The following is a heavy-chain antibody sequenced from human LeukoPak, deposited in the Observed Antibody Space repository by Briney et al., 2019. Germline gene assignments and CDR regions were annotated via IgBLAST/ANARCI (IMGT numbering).Heavy chain of an antibody. J-gene: IGHJ4*02. CDR3: ARDGGIVGATNY. D-gene: IGHD1-26*01. CDR2: IYSGGRT. Sequence: GGSLRLSCAAPGFTVSNSYMSWVRQTPGKGLEWVSVIYSGGRTYYADSVKGRLTISRDNSKNTLYLQMNSLRADDTAVYYCARDGGIVGATNYWGQGTLVTVSS. CDR1: GFTVSNSY. V-gene: IGHV3-53*01.